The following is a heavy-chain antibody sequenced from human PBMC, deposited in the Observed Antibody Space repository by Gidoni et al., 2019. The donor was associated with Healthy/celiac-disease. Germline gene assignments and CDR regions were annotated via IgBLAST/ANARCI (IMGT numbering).Heavy chain of an antibody. CDR3: ATTGGYSSSWPLDY. CDR2: IYYSGST. V-gene: IGHV4-39*01. D-gene: IGHD6-13*01. Sequence: QLQLQESGPGLVKPSETLFLTCTVSGGSISSSSYYWGWIRQPPGKGLEWIGSIYYSGSTYYNPSLKSRVTISVDTSKNQFSLKLSSVTAADTAVYYCATTGGYSSSWPLDYWGQGTLVTVSS. J-gene: IGHJ4*02. CDR1: GGSISSSSYY.